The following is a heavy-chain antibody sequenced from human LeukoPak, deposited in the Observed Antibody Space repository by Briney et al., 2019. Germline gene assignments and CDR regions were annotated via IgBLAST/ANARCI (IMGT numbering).Heavy chain of an antibody. V-gene: IGHV5-10-1*01. CDR1: RYSFTSYW. Sequence: GESLRISCKGSRYSFTSYWISWVRQMPGKGLEWMGRIDPSDSYTNYSPSFQGHVTISADKSTSTAYLQWSSLKASDTAMYYCARSLDILTGYYDAWGQGTLVTVSS. CDR3: ARSLDILTGYYDA. D-gene: IGHD3-9*01. CDR2: IDPSDSYT. J-gene: IGHJ5*02.